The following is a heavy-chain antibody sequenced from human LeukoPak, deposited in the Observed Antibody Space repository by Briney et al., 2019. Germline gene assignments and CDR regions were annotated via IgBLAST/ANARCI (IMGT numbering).Heavy chain of an antibody. Sequence: SETLSLTCAVYGGSFSGYYWSWIRQPPGKGLEWIGEINHSGSTNYNPSLKSRVTISVDTSKNQFSLKLGSVTAADTAVYYCASGLGGTKFDYWGQGTLVTVSS. CDR3: ASGLGGTKFDY. CDR1: GGSFSGYY. J-gene: IGHJ4*02. V-gene: IGHV4-34*01. CDR2: INHSGST. D-gene: IGHD1-26*01.